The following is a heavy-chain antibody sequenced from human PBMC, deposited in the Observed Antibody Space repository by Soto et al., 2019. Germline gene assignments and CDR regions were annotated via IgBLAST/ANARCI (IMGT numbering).Heavy chain of an antibody. D-gene: IGHD2-15*01. CDR3: AKARWYRGDWYCDL. CDR2: ISGSGGST. V-gene: IGHV3-23*01. Sequence: EVQLLESGGGLVQPGGSLRLSCAASGFTFSSYAMSWVRQAPGKGLEWVSAISGSGGSTYYAVSVKGRFTNSRDNSKNTLYLQRNGLRAEDTAVYYCAKARWYRGDWYCDLWGRGTLVTVSS. J-gene: IGHJ2*01. CDR1: GFTFSSYA.